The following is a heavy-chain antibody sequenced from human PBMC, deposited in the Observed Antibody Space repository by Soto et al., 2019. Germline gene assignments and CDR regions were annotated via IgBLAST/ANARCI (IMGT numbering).Heavy chain of an antibody. Sequence: SGPTLVNPTQTLTLTCTFSGFSLSTSGVGVGWIRQPPGKALEWLALIYWDDDKRYSPSLKSRLTITKDTSKNQVVLTMTNMGPVDTATYYCAHRRSLPYCSGGSCYQNWFDPWGQGTLVTVSS. CDR2: IYWDDDK. CDR3: AHRRSLPYCSGGSCYQNWFDP. D-gene: IGHD2-15*01. CDR1: GFSLSTSGVG. J-gene: IGHJ5*02. V-gene: IGHV2-5*02.